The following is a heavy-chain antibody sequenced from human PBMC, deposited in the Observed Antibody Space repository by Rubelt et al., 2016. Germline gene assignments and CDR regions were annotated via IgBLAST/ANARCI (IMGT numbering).Heavy chain of an antibody. V-gene: IGHV1-18*01. J-gene: IGHJ3*02. CDR2: ISAYNGNP. Sequence: QVQLVQSGAEVKKPGASVKVSCKASGYTFTSYGISWVRQAPGQGLAWMGWISAYNGNPNYAQKIQGRVTMTTDTSTSTAYMELRSLRSDDTAVYYCARRDGYNWDDAFDIWGQGTMVTVSS. D-gene: IGHD5-24*01. CDR3: ARRDGYNWDDAFDI. CDR1: GYTFTSYG.